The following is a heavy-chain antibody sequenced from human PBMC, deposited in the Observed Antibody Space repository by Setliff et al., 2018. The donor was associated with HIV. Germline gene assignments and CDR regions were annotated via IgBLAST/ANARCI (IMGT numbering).Heavy chain of an antibody. Sequence: PGGSLRLSCATSRFSFSTFWMTWVRQAPGKGLEWVANIKQDGSEKYYIDSVKGRFTISRDNAKNSLYLQMNSLRAEDTAVYYCARALQGSRRDPDYWGQGTLVTVSS. CDR3: ARALQGSRRDPDY. J-gene: IGHJ4*02. D-gene: IGHD3-10*01. CDR1: RFSFSTFW. V-gene: IGHV3-7*03. CDR2: IKQDGSEK.